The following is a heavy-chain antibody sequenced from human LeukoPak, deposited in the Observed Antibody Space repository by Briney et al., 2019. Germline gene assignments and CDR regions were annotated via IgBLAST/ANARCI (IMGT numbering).Heavy chain of an antibody. CDR1: GFTFSSYS. CDR3: ARVTTGDYYYCYGMDV. D-gene: IGHD4-11*01. Sequence: GGSLRLSCAASGFTFSSYSMNWVRQAPGKGLEWVSSISSSSSYIYYADSVKGRFTISRDNAKNSLYLQMNSLRAEDTAVYYCARVTTGDYYYCYGMDVWGQGTTVTVSS. V-gene: IGHV3-21*01. J-gene: IGHJ6*02. CDR2: ISSSSSYI.